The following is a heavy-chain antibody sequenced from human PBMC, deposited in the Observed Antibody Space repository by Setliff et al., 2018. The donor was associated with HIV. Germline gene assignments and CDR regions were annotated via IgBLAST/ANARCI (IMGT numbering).Heavy chain of an antibody. D-gene: IGHD5-12*01. J-gene: IGHJ5*02. CDR1: GGSFSGYY. CDR2: INHSGST. CDR3: ARLGRPYSGQGWFDP. V-gene: IGHV4-34*01. Sequence: SETLSLTCAVYGGSFSGYYWNWIRQPPGKGLEWIGEINHSGSTNYNPSLKSRVTISVDTSKNQFSLKLSSVTAADTAVYYCARLGRPYSGQGWFDPWGQGTLVTVSS.